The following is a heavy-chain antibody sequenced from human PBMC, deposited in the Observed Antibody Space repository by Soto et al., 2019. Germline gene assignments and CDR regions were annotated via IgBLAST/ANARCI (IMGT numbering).Heavy chain of an antibody. V-gene: IGHV1-69*13. J-gene: IGHJ6*02. Sequence: SVKVSCKASGGTFSSYAISWVRQAPGQGLEWMGGIIPTFGTANYAQKFQGRVTITADESTSTAYMELSSLRSEDTAVYYCARRRDTIFGVVVYYYYGMDVWGQGTTVTVSS. CDR3: ARRRDTIFGVVVYYYYGMDV. D-gene: IGHD3-3*01. CDR2: IIPTFGTA. CDR1: GGTFSSYA.